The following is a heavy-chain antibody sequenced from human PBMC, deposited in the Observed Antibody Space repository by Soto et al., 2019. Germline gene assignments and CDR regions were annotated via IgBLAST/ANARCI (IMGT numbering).Heavy chain of an antibody. Sequence: ASVKVSCKASGYTFTSYAMHWVRQAPGQRLEWMGWINAGNGNTKYSQKFQGRVTITRDTSASTAYMELSSLRSEDTAVYYCARDSSTNAGIVVVPAAPRHWGQGTLVTVSS. V-gene: IGHV1-3*01. D-gene: IGHD2-2*01. CDR3: ARDSSTNAGIVVVPAAPRH. CDR1: GYTFTSYA. J-gene: IGHJ4*02. CDR2: INAGNGNT.